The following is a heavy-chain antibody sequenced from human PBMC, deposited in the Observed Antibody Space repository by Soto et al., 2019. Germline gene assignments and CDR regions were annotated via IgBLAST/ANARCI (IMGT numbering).Heavy chain of an antibody. CDR3: ARTLVPEDYYYYGMDV. Sequence: QVQLVQSGAEVKKPGSSVKVSCKASGGAFSSYAISWVRQAPGRGLEWMGGIIPIFGTANYAQKFQGRVTITADESTSTAYMELSSLRSEDTAVYYCARTLVPEDYYYYGMDVWGQGTTVTVSS. CDR1: GGAFSSYA. V-gene: IGHV1-69*01. J-gene: IGHJ6*02. D-gene: IGHD6-6*01. CDR2: IIPIFGTA.